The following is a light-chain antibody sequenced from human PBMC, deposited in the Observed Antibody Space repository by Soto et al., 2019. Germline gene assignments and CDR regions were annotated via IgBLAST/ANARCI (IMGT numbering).Light chain of an antibody. J-gene: IGKJ3*01. Sequence: EIVLTQSPGTLSLSPGERATLSCRASQSVSSSYLGWYQQKPGQAPRLLIYGASTRATGIPDRFSGSGSGTDFSLTISRLEPEEFAVYYCQQYGSSIFTFGPGTKVDIK. CDR3: QQYGSSIFT. CDR2: GAS. V-gene: IGKV3-20*01. CDR1: QSVSSSY.